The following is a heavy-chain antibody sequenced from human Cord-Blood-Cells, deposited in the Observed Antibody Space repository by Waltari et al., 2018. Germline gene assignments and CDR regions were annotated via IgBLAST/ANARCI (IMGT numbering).Heavy chain of an antibody. CDR3: ARRTCLRGTNGVCYFDY. CDR2: IIPIFGTA. J-gene: IGHJ4*02. CDR1: GCTFSSYA. V-gene: IGHV1-69*01. Sequence: QVQLVQSGAEVKKPGSSVKVSCKSSGCTFSSYAISCVRPAPGQGLEWMGGIIPIFGTANYAQKFQGRVTITADESTSTAYMELSSLRSEDTAVYYCARRTCLRGTNGVCYFDYWGQGTLVTVSS. D-gene: IGHD2-8*01.